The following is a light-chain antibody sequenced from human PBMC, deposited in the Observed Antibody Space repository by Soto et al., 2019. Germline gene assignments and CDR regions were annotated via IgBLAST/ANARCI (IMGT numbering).Light chain of an antibody. J-gene: IGKJ1*01. CDR1: QSVNSK. Sequence: EIVMTQSPATLSVSPGERATLSCRASQSVNSKLAWYQQKPGQAPRLLIYGASKRATGIPDRFSGSGSGTDFTLTISRLEPEDFAVYCCQQYGSSPRTFGQGTKVDIK. CDR3: QQYGSSPRT. CDR2: GAS. V-gene: IGKV3-20*01.